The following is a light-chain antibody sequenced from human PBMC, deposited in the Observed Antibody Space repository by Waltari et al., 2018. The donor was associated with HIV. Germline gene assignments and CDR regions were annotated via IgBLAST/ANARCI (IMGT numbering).Light chain of an antibody. J-gene: IGLJ3*02. Sequence: QSVLTQPPSVSGAPGQRVTISCTGSSSNIGAGYDVHWYQQPPGTAPKLLIYGNSHRPAGVPDRFSGAKSGTSASLAITGLQAEDEADYYCQSYDSSLSGWVFGGGTKLTVL. V-gene: IGLV1-40*01. CDR1: SSNIGAGYD. CDR2: GNS. CDR3: QSYDSSLSGWV.